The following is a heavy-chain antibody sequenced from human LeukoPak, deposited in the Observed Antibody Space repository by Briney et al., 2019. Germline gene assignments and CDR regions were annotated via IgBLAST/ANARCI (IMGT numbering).Heavy chain of an antibody. Sequence: PGGSLRLSCAASGFTFSSYWMSWVRQAPGKGLEWVANIKQDGSEKYYVDSVEGRFTISRDNAKKSLYLQMNSLRAEDTAVYYCAREHSGYDFPGRDYYYMDVRGKGTTVTVSS. CDR3: AREHSGYDFPGRDYYYMDV. CDR1: GFTFSSYW. V-gene: IGHV3-7*01. D-gene: IGHD5-12*01. J-gene: IGHJ6*03. CDR2: IKQDGSEK.